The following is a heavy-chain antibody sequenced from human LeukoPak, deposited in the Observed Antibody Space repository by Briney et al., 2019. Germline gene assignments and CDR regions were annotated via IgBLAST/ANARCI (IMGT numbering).Heavy chain of an antibody. V-gene: IGHV4-39*07. Sequence: SETLSLTCTVSGGSISSSSYYWGWIRQPPGKGLEWIGSIYYSGSTYYNPSLKSRVTISVDTSKNQFSLKLSSVTAADTAVYYCARGGYYLAGYYYGMDVWGQGTTVTVSS. CDR3: ARGGYYLAGYYYGMDV. J-gene: IGHJ6*02. CDR2: IYYSGST. D-gene: IGHD3-22*01. CDR1: GGSISSSSYY.